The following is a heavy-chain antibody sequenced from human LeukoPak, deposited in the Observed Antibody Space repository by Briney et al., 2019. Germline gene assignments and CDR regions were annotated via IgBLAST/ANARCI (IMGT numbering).Heavy chain of an antibody. CDR1: GFTFSSYG. D-gene: IGHD6-19*01. J-gene: IGHJ4*02. CDR2: ISYDGSNK. V-gene: IGHV3-30*18. CDR3: AKDERQWLAEGYFDY. Sequence: GGSLRLSCAASGFTFSSYGMHWVRQAPGKGLEGVAVISYDGSNKYYADSVKGRFTISRDNSKNTLYLQMNSLRAEDTAVYYCAKDERQWLAEGYFDYWGQGTLVTVSS.